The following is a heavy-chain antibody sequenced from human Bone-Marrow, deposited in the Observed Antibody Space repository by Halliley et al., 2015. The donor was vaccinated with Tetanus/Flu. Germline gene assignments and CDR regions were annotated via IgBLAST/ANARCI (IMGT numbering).Heavy chain of an antibody. CDR2: ISSGGNNK. J-gene: IGHJ6*02. V-gene: IGHV3-30*18. Sequence: LSLTCAASGLTFSHNGMHWVRQAPGKGREWVALISSGGNNKYYANSVKGRFTISRDDSENMLYLQMNSLRAEDTAVYYCANDLPSFHGMDVWGQGTTVAVSS. CDR1: GLTFSHNG. CDR3: ANDLPSFHGMDV.